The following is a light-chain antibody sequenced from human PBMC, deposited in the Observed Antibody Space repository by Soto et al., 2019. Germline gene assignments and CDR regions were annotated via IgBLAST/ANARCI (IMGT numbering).Light chain of an antibody. J-gene: IGKJ2*01. V-gene: IGKV1-33*01. CDR3: HQFDNLPYT. CDR1: QDINNY. Sequence: DILMTQSPSSLSASVGDRVTITCQASQDINNYLNWYQQKPGKAPKLLVYDASNLQTGVPSRFSGSGSGTDFTFTISSLQPEDIATYYCHQFDNLPYTFGQGTKLEIK. CDR2: DAS.